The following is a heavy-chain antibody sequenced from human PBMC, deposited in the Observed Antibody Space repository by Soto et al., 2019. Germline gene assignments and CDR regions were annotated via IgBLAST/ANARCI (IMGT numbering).Heavy chain of an antibody. CDR3: ARDLSGYDLFDY. J-gene: IGHJ4*02. CDR2: TRNKANSYTT. Sequence: PGGSLRLSCAASGFTFSSYSMNWVRQAPGKGLEWVGRTRNKANSYTTEYAASVKGRFTISRDDSKNSLYLQMNSLKTEDTAVYYCARDLSGYDLFDYWGQGTLVTVSS. V-gene: IGHV3-72*01. CDR1: GFTFSSYS. D-gene: IGHD5-12*01.